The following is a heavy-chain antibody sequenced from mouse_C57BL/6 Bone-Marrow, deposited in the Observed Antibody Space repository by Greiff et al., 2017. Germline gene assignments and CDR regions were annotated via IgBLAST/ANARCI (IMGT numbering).Heavy chain of an antibody. V-gene: IGHV1-59*01. Sequence: QVQLQQPGAELVRPGTSVKLSCKASGYTFTSYWMHWVKQRPGQGLEWIGVIDPSDSYTNYNQKFKGKATLTVDTSSSTAYMQLSSLTSEDSAVYYCARWGDSSDWGQGTLVNVSA. CDR1: GYTFTSYW. J-gene: IGHJ3*01. CDR3: ARWGDSSD. D-gene: IGHD3-2*02. CDR2: IDPSDSYT.